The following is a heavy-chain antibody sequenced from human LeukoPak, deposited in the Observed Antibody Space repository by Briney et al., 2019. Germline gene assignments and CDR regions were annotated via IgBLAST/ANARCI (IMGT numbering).Heavy chain of an antibody. V-gene: IGHV4-4*07. J-gene: IGHJ6*02. CDR1: GDSISGYY. Sequence: SETLSLTCTVSGDSISGYYWNWIRQPAGKGLEWIGHVYASGSSNYSPSLRSRVSMSVDTSQNHFSLKLSSVTAEDTAVYYCARGAWGPGFPNYDFWSGRKGFYYYYGMDVWGQGTTVTVSS. CDR2: VYASGSS. D-gene: IGHD3-3*01. CDR3: ARGAWGPGFPNYDFWSGRKGFYYYYGMDV.